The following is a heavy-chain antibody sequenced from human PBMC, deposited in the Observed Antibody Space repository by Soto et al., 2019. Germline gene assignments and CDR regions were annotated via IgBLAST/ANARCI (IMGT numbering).Heavy chain of an antibody. CDR3: AQGGGGIAEWLVGYYYGMDV. D-gene: IGHD6-19*01. V-gene: IGHV3-9*01. CDR2: ISWNSGSL. Sequence: EVQLVESGGGLVQPGRSLRLSCAASGFTFDDYAMHWVRQAPGKGLEWVSGISWNSGSLGYADSVKGRFTISRDNAKNSLYLQMNRLRAEDTALYYCAQGGGGIAEWLVGYYYGMDVWGQGTTVTVSS. J-gene: IGHJ6*02. CDR1: GFTFDDYA.